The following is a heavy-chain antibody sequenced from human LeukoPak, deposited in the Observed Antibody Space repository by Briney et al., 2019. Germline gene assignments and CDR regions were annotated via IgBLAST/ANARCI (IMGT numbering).Heavy chain of an antibody. CDR2: INWNGGSI. Sequence: GGSLRLSCAASGFAFDDYGMSWVRQAPGKGLDWVSGINWNGGSIGYADSVKGRFTISRDNAKNSLYLQINSLRAEDTALYYCARADKDGYGFFGFDYWGQGTLVTVSS. CDR3: ARADKDGYGFFGFDY. CDR1: GFAFDDYG. D-gene: IGHD5-18*01. J-gene: IGHJ4*02. V-gene: IGHV3-20*04.